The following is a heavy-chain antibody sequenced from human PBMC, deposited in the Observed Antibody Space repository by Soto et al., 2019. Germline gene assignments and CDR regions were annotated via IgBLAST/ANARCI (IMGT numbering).Heavy chain of an antibody. CDR2: IYYSGST. CDR1: GGSISSSSYY. D-gene: IGHD5-12*01. Sequence: SETLSLTCTVSGGSISSSSYYWGWIRQPPGKGLEWIGSIYYSGSTYYNPSLKSRVTISVDTSKNQFSLKLSSVTAADTAVYYCARRGVATRLDYWGQGTLVTVSS. CDR3: ARRGVATRLDY. J-gene: IGHJ4*02. V-gene: IGHV4-39*01.